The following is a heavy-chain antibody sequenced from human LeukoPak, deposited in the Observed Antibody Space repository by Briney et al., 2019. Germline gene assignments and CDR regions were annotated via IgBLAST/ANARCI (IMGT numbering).Heavy chain of an antibody. V-gene: IGHV3-64*01. J-gene: IGHJ4*02. CDR3: ARDRTDGVVTAIRYYFDY. CDR1: GSTFSSYA. D-gene: IGHD2-21*02. CDR2: ISSNGGST. Sequence: GGSLRLSCAASGSTFSSYAMHWVRQAPGKGLEYVSAISSNGGSTYYANSVKGRFTISRDNSKNTLYLQMGSLRAEDMAVYYCARDRTDGVVTAIRYYFDYWGQGTLVTVSS.